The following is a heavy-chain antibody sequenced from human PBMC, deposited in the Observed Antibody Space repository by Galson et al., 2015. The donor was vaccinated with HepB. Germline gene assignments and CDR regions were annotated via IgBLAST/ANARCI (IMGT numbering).Heavy chain of an antibody. CDR3: ARETMVRGAFPPDY. D-gene: IGHD3-10*01. V-gene: IGHV3-48*01. Sequence: SLRLSCAASGFTFSSYSMNWVRQAPGKGLEWVSYISSSSSTIYYADSVKGRFTISRVNAKNSLYLQMNSLRAEDTAVYYCARETMVRGAFPPDYWGQGTLVTVSS. CDR1: GFTFSSYS. J-gene: IGHJ4*02. CDR2: ISSSSSTI.